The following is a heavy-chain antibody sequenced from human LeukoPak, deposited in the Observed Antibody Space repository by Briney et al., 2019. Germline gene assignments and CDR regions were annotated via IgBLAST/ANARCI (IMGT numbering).Heavy chain of an antibody. V-gene: IGHV4-59*12. Sequence: PSETLSLTCTVSGGSISRYYWSWIRQPPGKGLEWVGYIYSSGTTKYNPSLKSRATISIDTSKSQLSLSLSSVSAADTAVYSCARRVPSPQLGEYVAYCFDPWGQGTLVTVSS. D-gene: IGHD3-16*01. CDR2: IYSSGTT. J-gene: IGHJ5*02. CDR1: GGSISRYY. CDR3: ARRVPSPQLGEYVAYCFDP.